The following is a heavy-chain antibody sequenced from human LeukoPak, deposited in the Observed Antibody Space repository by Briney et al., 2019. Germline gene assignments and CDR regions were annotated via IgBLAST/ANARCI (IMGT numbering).Heavy chain of an antibody. V-gene: IGHV3-13*01. D-gene: IGHD2-15*01. Sequence: GGSLRLSCAASGFTLSSYDMHWVRQTIGESLEWVSSISTAGDTYFSGSVKGRFTISRENAKNSLYLQMNSLRVGDTAVYYCARGLPGGLDPWGQGTLVTVSS. CDR3: ARGLPGGLDP. CDR1: GFTLSSYD. CDR2: ISTAGDT. J-gene: IGHJ5*02.